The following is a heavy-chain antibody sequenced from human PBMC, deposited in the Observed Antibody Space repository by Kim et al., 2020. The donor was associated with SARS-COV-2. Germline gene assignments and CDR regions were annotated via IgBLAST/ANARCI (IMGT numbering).Heavy chain of an antibody. Sequence: GGSLRLSCAASGFTFSSYAMSWVRQAPGKGLEWVSAMSGSGGSIYYADSAKGRFTISSDNSKNMLYLQMNSLRAEDTDVYYCAKVHSYDSSGPFDSWGQGTLVTVSS. V-gene: IGHV3-23*01. J-gene: IGHJ4*02. CDR1: GFTFSSYA. CDR3: AKVHSYDSSGPFDS. CDR2: MSGSGGSI. D-gene: IGHD3-22*01.